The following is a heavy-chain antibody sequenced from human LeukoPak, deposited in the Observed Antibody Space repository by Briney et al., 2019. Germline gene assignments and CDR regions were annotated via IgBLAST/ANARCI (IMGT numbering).Heavy chain of an antibody. CDR3: ARSLYYYDSSDSN. Sequence: SETLSLTCAVYGGSFSGYYWSWIRQPPGKGLEWIGEINHSGSTNYNPSLKSRVTISVDTSKNQFSLKLSSVTAADTAVYFCARSLYYYDSSDSNWAQGTLVTVSS. CDR1: GGSFSGYY. D-gene: IGHD3-22*01. CDR2: INHSGST. J-gene: IGHJ4*02. V-gene: IGHV4-34*01.